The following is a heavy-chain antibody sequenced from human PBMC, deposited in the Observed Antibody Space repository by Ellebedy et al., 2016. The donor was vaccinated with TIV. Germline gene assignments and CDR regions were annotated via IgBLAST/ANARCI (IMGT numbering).Heavy chain of an antibody. CDR2: LSGSGTNT. CDR1: GFTFSNFA. CDR3: AKEWLYFDILTGSAVLDQ. J-gene: IGHJ4*02. D-gene: IGHD3-9*01. V-gene: IGHV3-23*01. Sequence: GESLKISCAASGFTFSNFAMTWVRQAPGKGLQWVSALSGSGTNTYYADSVKGRFTISRDNSRNTLYLEMDSLTAEDTAIYYCAKEWLYFDILTGSAVLDQWGQGTLVTVSS.